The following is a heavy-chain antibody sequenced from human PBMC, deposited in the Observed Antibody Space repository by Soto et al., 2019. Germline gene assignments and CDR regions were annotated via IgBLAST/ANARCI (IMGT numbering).Heavy chain of an antibody. CDR2: INTGNGNR. Sequence: ASVKVSCKASGYTFTRYAMHWVRQAPGQGLEWMGWINTGNGNRHYSQKFQGRVTFTRDASATTAYMELSSLTSEDTAVHYCARHVDYFDPWGQVTRVTVSS. V-gene: IGHV1-3*04. J-gene: IGHJ5*02. D-gene: IGHD4-17*01. CDR1: GYTFTRYA. CDR3: ARHVDYFDP.